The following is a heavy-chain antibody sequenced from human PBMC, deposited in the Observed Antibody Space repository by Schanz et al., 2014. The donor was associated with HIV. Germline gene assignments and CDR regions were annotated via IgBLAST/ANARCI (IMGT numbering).Heavy chain of an antibody. CDR3: ARQYDY. Sequence: LVESGGGLVQPGRSLRLSCAASGFTFDDYAMHWVRQAPGKGLEWVSGISWSETKIGYADSVKGRFTISRDNAKKFLYLQMNSLRDDDTAVYYCARQYDYWGRGTLVTVSS. J-gene: IGHJ4*02. V-gene: IGHV3-9*01. CDR1: GFTFDDYA. CDR2: ISWSETKI.